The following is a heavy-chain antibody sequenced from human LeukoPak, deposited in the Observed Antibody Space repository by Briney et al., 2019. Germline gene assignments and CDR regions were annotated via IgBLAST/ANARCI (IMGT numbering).Heavy chain of an antibody. CDR1: GYTFTGYY. CDR2: INPNSGGT. Sequence: ASVKVSRKASGYTFTGYYMHWVRQAPGQGLEWMGWINPNSGGTNYAQKFQGRVTMTRDTSISTAYMELSRLRSDDTVVYYCAREADPIAAGWFDPWGQGTLVTVSS. J-gene: IGHJ5*02. CDR3: AREADPIAAGWFDP. V-gene: IGHV1-2*02. D-gene: IGHD6-13*01.